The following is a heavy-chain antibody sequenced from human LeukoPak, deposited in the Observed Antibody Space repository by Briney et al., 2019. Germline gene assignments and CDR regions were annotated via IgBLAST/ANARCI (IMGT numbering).Heavy chain of an antibody. D-gene: IGHD3-3*01. CDR2: IYPRDGST. V-gene: IGHV1-46*01. Sequence: ASVKVSCKASGYTFTSNYIHWVRQAPGQGLEWMGMIYPRDGSTSYAQKLQGRVTMTTDTSTSTAYMELRSLRSDDTAVYYCARDGPYYDFWSGYINYWGQGTLVTVSS. CDR1: GYTFTSNY. J-gene: IGHJ4*02. CDR3: ARDGPYYDFWSGYINY.